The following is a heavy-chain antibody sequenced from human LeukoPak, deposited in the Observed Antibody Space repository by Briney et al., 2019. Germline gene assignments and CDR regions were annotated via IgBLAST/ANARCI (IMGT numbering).Heavy chain of an antibody. J-gene: IGHJ5*02. V-gene: IGHV1-69*02. CDR2: IIPILGIA. Sequence: SVKVSCKASGGTFSSNTISWVRQAPGQGLEWMGRIIPILGIANYAQKFQGRVTITADKSTSTAYMGLSSLRSEDTAVYYCARGRQQLVLYNWFDPWGQGTLVTVSS. CDR3: ARGRQQLVLYNWFDP. D-gene: IGHD6-13*01. CDR1: GGTFSSNT.